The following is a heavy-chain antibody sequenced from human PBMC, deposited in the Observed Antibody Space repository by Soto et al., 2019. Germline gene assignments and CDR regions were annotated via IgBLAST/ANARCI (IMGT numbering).Heavy chain of an antibody. CDR3: ARGRYGDY. J-gene: IGHJ4*02. V-gene: IGHV1-18*01. CDR1: GYTFTSYG. CDR2: ISAHNGKT. Sequence: QVHLVQSGAEVKKPGASVKVSCKASGYTFTSYGITWVRQAPGQGLEWMGWISAHNGKTDNAQKLQGRVIVTRDTSTSTAYMELRSLISDDTSVYYCARGRYGDYWGQGALVTVSS. D-gene: IGHD1-1*01.